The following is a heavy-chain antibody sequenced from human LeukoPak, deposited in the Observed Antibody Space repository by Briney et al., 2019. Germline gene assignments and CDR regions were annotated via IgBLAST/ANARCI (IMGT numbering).Heavy chain of an antibody. D-gene: IGHD6-19*01. CDR3: ARDGIAVAGTSPVFDY. Sequence: GGPLRLSCAASGFTFSSYAMSWVRQAPGKGLEWVSAISGSGGSTYYADSVKGRFTISRDNSKNTLYLQMNSLRAEDTAVYYCARDGIAVAGTSPVFDYWGQGTLVTVSS. CDR1: GFTFSSYA. V-gene: IGHV3-23*01. CDR2: ISGSGGST. J-gene: IGHJ4*02.